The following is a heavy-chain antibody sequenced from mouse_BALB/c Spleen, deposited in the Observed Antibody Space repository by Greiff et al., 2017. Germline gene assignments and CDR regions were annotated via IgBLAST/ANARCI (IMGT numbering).Heavy chain of an antibody. Sequence: DVQLVESGGGLVKPGGSLKLSCAASGFTFSSYAMSWVRQTPEKRLEWVASISSGGSTYYPDSVKGRFTISRDNARNILYLQMSSLRSEDTAMYYCAREDYGSSYYFDYWGQGTTLTVSS. J-gene: IGHJ2*01. CDR2: ISSGGST. V-gene: IGHV5-6-5*01. CDR3: AREDYGSSYYFDY. D-gene: IGHD1-1*01. CDR1: GFTFSSYA.